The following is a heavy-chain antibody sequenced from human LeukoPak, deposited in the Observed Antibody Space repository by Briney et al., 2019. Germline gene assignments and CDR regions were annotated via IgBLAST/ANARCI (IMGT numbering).Heavy chain of an antibody. V-gene: IGHV3-48*03. CDR3: ARDGDYYDSSGYYFPQLNWSDP. Sequence: GGSLRLSCAASGFTFSSYEMNWVRQAPGKGLEWVSYISSSGSTIYYADSVKGRFTISRDNAKNSLYLQMNSLRAEDTAVYYCARDGDYYDSSGYYFPQLNWSDPWGQGTLVTVSS. CDR2: ISSSGSTI. D-gene: IGHD3-22*01. J-gene: IGHJ5*02. CDR1: GFTFSSYE.